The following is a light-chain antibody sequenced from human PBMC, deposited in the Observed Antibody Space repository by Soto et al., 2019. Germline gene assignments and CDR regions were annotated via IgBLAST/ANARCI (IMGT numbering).Light chain of an antibody. CDR3: SSYTSDFTII. J-gene: IGLJ2*01. CDR1: ISDVGGYQY. CDR2: DVS. V-gene: IGLV2-14*03. Sequence: QSALTQPASVSGSPGQSITISCTGTISDVGGYQYVSGFKQHPGKPPKLMIYDVSERPSGVSSRFSGSKSGNTASLTISGLQSEDEADYDCSSYTSDFTIIFGGGTKLTVL.